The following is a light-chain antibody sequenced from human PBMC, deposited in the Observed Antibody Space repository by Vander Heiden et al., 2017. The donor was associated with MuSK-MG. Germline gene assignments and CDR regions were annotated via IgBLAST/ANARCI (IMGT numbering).Light chain of an antibody. CDR1: SSDVGGYNY. CDR3: TSYTSSSTVV. CDR2: EDS. V-gene: IGLV2-14*01. J-gene: IGLJ2*01. Sequence: QSALTQPASVSGSPGQSITLPCTGPSSDVGGYNYVAWYQQNPGTAPKLMIYEDSNRPSGVSNRFSASKSGNTTSITTSGLQAEDEADYYCTSYTSSSTVVFGGGTKLTVL.